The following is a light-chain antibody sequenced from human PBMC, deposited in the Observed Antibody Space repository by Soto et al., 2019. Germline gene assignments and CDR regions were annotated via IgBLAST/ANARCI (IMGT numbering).Light chain of an antibody. J-gene: IGKJ1*01. V-gene: IGKV1-5*03. Sequence: DIQMTQSPSTLSASGGDRVTITCRASQSSSSWLAWYQRKPGKAPKLLIYKAPSLESGVPSRFSGSGSGTEVTLTISSLQTYDFATHYCQQYTSYSWTFGQGTKVEIQ. CDR1: QSSSSW. CDR3: QQYTSYSWT. CDR2: KAP.